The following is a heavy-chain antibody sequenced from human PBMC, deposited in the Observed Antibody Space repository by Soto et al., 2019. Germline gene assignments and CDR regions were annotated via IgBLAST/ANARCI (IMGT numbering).Heavy chain of an antibody. CDR1: GGTFSSYA. CDR3: ARVMDGGYCSSTSCYWFDP. Sequence: QVQLVQSGAEVKKPGSSVKVSCKASGGTFSSYAISWVRQAPGQGLEWMGGIIPIFGTANYAQKFQGRVTITADESTSTAYMELGSLRSEDTAVYYCARVMDGGYCSSTSCYWFDPWGQGTLVTVSS. V-gene: IGHV1-69*01. CDR2: IIPIFGTA. J-gene: IGHJ5*02. D-gene: IGHD2-2*01.